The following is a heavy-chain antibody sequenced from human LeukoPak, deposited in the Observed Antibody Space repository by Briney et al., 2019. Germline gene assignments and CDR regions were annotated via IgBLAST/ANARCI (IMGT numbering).Heavy chain of an antibody. J-gene: IGHJ4*02. CDR2: IYYSGST. Sequence: PSETLSLTCTVSGGSISSYYWSWIRQPPGKGLEWIGYIYYSGSTNYNPSLRSRVTISVDTSKNQFSLKLSSVTAADTAVYYCARLRSDILTGYYYFDYWGQGTLVTVSS. V-gene: IGHV4-59*08. CDR3: ARLRSDILTGYYYFDY. CDR1: GGSISSYY. D-gene: IGHD3-9*01.